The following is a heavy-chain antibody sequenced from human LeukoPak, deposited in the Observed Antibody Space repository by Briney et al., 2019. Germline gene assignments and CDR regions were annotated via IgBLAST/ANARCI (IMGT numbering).Heavy chain of an antibody. CDR1: GGSISSYY. CDR2: IYYSGST. J-gene: IGHJ4*02. CDR3: ARGRWFGELSPTPY. V-gene: IGHV4-59*01. D-gene: IGHD3-10*01. Sequence: PSETLSLTCTVSGGSISSYYWSWIRQPPGKGLEWIGYIYYSGSTNYNPSLKSRVTIPVDTSKNQFSLKLSSVTAADTAVYYCARGRWFGELSPTPYWGQGTLVTVSS.